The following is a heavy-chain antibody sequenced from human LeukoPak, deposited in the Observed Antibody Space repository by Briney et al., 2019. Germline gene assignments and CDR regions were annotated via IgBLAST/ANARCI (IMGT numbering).Heavy chain of an antibody. J-gene: IGHJ4*02. Sequence: AGGSLRLSCAASGFTFSSYWMSWVRQAPGKGLEWVANIKQDGSEKYYVDSVKGRFTISRDNAKNSLYLQMNSLGAEDTAVYYCARGGDYDILTGHFDYWGQGTLVTVSS. CDR3: ARGGDYDILTGHFDY. D-gene: IGHD3-9*01. CDR2: IKQDGSEK. CDR1: GFTFSSYW. V-gene: IGHV3-7*03.